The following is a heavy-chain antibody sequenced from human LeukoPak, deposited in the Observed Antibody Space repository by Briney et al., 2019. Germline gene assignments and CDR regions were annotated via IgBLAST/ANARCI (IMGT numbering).Heavy chain of an antibody. V-gene: IGHV3-48*01. CDR3: AKYDSSAPPLTSFDY. CDR1: GFTFSSYS. Sequence: GGSLKLSCAASGFTFSSYSMNWVRQAPGKGLEWVSYISSSSSTIYYADSVKGRFTISRDNAKNSLYLQMNSLRAEDAAVYYCAKYDSSAPPLTSFDYWGQGTLVTVSS. D-gene: IGHD3-22*01. J-gene: IGHJ4*02. CDR2: ISSSSSTI.